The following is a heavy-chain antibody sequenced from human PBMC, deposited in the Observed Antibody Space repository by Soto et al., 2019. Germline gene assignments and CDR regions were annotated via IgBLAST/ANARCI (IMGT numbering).Heavy chain of an antibody. D-gene: IGHD3-10*01. J-gene: IGHJ4*01. Sequence: ASVKVSCKASGYTFTNYGINWLRQARGQGIEWMGWFNPKNGNTNYAQTFEGRLTLTTDTSTSTAFMELSNLRSDDTAFYYCARVNFGEHFDSWGHVPRVTFSS. CDR1: GYTFTNYG. V-gene: IGHV1-18*01. CDR3: ARVNFGEHFDS. CDR2: FNPKNGNT.